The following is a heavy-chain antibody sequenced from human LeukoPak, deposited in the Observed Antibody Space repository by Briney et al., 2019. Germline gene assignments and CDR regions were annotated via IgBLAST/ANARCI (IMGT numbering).Heavy chain of an antibody. CDR1: GSTFTRYY. Sequence: ASVKASCKASGSTFTRYYMPWVRQAPRQGLEWMGWINPNSGGTDYAQKFQGRVTMTSDTSIRTACMDLSRLSSDDTALSYLARVYDYVWGSYNYWGQGTLVTVSS. J-gene: IGHJ4*02. CDR3: ARVYDYVWGSYNY. CDR2: INPNSGGT. D-gene: IGHD3-16*01. V-gene: IGHV1-2*02.